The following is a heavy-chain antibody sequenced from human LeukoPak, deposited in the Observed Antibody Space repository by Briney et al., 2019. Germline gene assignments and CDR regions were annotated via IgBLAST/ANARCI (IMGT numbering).Heavy chain of an antibody. D-gene: IGHD2-8*02. CDR2: IYYSGST. V-gene: IGHV4-59*08. Sequence: PSETLSLTCTVSGGSISSYYWSWIRQPPGKGLEWIGYIYYSGSTNYNPSLKSRVTISVDTSKNRFSLKLSSVTAADTAVYYCARSYGRLVGGAFDIWGQGTMVTVSS. J-gene: IGHJ3*02. CDR1: GGSISSYY. CDR3: ARSYGRLVGGAFDI.